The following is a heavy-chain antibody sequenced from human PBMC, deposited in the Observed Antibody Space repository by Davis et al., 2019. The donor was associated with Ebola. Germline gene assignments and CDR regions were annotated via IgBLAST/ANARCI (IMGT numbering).Heavy chain of an antibody. CDR1: GGSISSSSYY. D-gene: IGHD5-24*01. J-gene: IGHJ4*02. CDR2: IYYSGST. V-gene: IGHV4-39*01. Sequence: PGGSLRLSCTVSGGSISSSSYYWGWIRQPPGKGLEWIGSIYYSGSTYYNPSLKSRVTISVDTSKNQFSLKLSSVTAADTAVYYCARRGDGYNYQGSFDYWGQGTLVTVSS. CDR3: ARRGDGYNYQGSFDY.